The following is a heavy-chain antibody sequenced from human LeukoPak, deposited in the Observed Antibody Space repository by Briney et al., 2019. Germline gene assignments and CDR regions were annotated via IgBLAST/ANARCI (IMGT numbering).Heavy chain of an antibody. CDR3: ARDTVVLVYARPDYYGMDV. CDR2: IIPIFGTA. CDR1: GGTFSSYA. J-gene: IGHJ6*02. V-gene: IGHV1-69*13. D-gene: IGHD4-23*01. Sequence: GASVKVSCKASGGTFSSYAISWVRQAPGQGPEWMGGIIPIFGTANYAQKFQGRVTITADESTSTAYMELSSLRSEDTAVYYCARDTVVLVYARPDYYGMDVWGQGTTVTVSS.